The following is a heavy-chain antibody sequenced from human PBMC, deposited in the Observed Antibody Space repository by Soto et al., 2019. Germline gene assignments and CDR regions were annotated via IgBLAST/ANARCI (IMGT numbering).Heavy chain of an antibody. D-gene: IGHD6-6*01. CDR1: GGSISSYY. Sequence: QVQLQESGPGLVKPSETLSLTCTVSGGSISSYYWSWIRQPAGKGLEWIGRTYTSGSTNYNPSLKGRVTMSVDTSKNQFSLKLSSVTAADTAVYYCARVAHSRYSSSSGYFDYWGQGTLVTVSS. CDR2: TYTSGST. V-gene: IGHV4-4*07. CDR3: ARVAHSRYSSSSGYFDY. J-gene: IGHJ4*02.